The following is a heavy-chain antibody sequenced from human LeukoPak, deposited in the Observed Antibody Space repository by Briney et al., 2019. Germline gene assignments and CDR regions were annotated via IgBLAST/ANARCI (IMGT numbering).Heavy chain of an antibody. CDR3: ARAASSGPHAPYFDY. Sequence: ASVTVSRKASGYTFTGYYMHWVRQAPGQGLEWMGWINPNSGGTNYAQKFQGRVTMTRDTSISTAYMELSRLRSDDTAVYYCARAASSGPHAPYFDYWGQGTLVTVSS. CDR2: INPNSGGT. V-gene: IGHV1-2*02. D-gene: IGHD6-19*01. J-gene: IGHJ4*02. CDR1: GYTFTGYY.